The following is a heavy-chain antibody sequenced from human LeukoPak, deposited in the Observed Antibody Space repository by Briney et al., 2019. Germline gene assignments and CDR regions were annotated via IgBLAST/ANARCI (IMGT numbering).Heavy chain of an antibody. CDR3: AKDSRTYYHGSGSFSLPKRPIGVFEY. D-gene: IGHD3-10*01. CDR1: GFTFSSYA. CDR2: ISGSGGST. Sequence: GGSLRLSCAASGFTFSSYAMSWVRQAPGKGLEWVSAISGSGGSTYYADSVKGRFTISRDNSKNTLYLQMNSLRAEDTAVYYCAKDSRTYYHGSGSFSLPKRPIGVFEYWGQGTLVIVSS. V-gene: IGHV3-23*01. J-gene: IGHJ4*02.